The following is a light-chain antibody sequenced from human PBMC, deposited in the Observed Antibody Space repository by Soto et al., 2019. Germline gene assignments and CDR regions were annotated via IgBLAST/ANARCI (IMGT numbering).Light chain of an antibody. CDR1: QGIRNF. Sequence: DIQMTQSPTSLSASVGDRVTITCRASQGIRNFVAWYQQKPGKAPTLLIYAASTLQSGVPSRFSGSGSGIDFTLTINSLQTEDVATYACQKYSSVPVFGPGTKVEIK. V-gene: IGKV1-27*01. J-gene: IGKJ3*01. CDR3: QKYSSVPV. CDR2: AAS.